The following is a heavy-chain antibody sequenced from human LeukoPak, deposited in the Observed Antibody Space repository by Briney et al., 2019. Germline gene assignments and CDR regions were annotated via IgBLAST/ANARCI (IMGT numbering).Heavy chain of an antibody. CDR3: GGDGRWFDP. CDR1: GFNFNNAW. Sequence: GGSLRLSCAASGFNFNNAWMTWVRQAPGKGLGWVGRIKSKTDGGTIDYAAPVKGRFTISRDDSKSTLYLQMNSLKADDTGVYYCGGDGRWFDPWGQGTLVTVSS. D-gene: IGHD2-21*02. V-gene: IGHV3-15*01. CDR2: IKSKTDGGTI. J-gene: IGHJ5*02.